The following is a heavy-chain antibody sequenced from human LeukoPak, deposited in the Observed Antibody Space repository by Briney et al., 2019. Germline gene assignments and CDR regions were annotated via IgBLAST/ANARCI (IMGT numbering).Heavy chain of an antibody. J-gene: IGHJ3*02. CDR3: AIVVVPAARPLPSWHLGGGVYAFDI. CDR1: GFTFSSYG. Sequence: GGSLRLSCAASGFTFSSYGMHWVRQAPGKGLEWVAFIRYDGSNKYYADSVKGRFTISRDNSKNTLYLQMNSLRAEDTAVYYCAIVVVPAARPLPSWHLGGGVYAFDIWGQGTMVTVSS. V-gene: IGHV3-30*02. D-gene: IGHD2-2*02. CDR2: IRYDGSNK.